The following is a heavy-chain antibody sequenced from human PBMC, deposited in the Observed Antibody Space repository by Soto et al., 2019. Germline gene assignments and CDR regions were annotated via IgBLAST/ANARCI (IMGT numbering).Heavy chain of an antibody. D-gene: IGHD3-22*01. Sequence: QVQLQQWGPGLLKPSETLSLTCAVYGGPSGRSFRADYWAWVRQPPGKGLEWIGDITYTGTTKYNPSLKGRGFISVDSSKKQVSLNLNSVTAADTAVYYCARDPPLSVLVVVATDDFWGQGTLVTVSS. CDR3: ARDPPLSVLVVVATDDF. CDR2: ITYTGTT. V-gene: IGHV4-34*02. J-gene: IGHJ4*02. CDR1: GGPSGRSFRADY.